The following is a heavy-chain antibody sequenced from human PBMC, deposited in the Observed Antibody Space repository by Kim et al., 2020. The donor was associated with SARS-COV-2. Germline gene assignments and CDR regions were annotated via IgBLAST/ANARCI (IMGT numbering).Heavy chain of an antibody. J-gene: IGHJ6*02. CDR1: GGTFSSYA. Sequence: SVKVSCKASGGTFSSYAISWVRQAPGQGLEWMGRIIPILGIANYAQKFQGRVTITADKSTSTAYMELSSLRSEDTAVYYCARAVESAVAGTSTYYYYGMDVWGQGTTVTVSS. CDR2: IIPILGIA. D-gene: IGHD6-19*01. V-gene: IGHV1-69*04. CDR3: ARAVESAVAGTSTYYYYGMDV.